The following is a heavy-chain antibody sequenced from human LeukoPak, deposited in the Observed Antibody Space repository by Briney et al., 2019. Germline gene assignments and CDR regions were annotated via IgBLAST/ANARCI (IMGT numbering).Heavy chain of an antibody. V-gene: IGHV3-21*04. CDR3: AKDSSSSWYYFDY. D-gene: IGHD6-13*01. Sequence: PGGSLRLSCAASGFTFSSYSMNWVRQAPGKGLEWVSSISSSSSYIYYADSVKGRFTISRDNAKNSLYLQMNSLRAEDTALYYCAKDSSSSWYYFDYWGQGTLVTVSS. CDR1: GFTFSSYS. J-gene: IGHJ4*02. CDR2: ISSSSSYI.